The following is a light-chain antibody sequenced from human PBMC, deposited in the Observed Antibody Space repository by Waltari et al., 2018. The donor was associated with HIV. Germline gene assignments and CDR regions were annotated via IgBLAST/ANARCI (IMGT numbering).Light chain of an antibody. V-gene: IGKV3-20*01. CDR3: QQYGTSPLFA. Sequence: EIVLTLSPGTVSLSPGERATLSCRASQSLSHTYLAWYKQRPGQPPRLLIHGAASRAAGIPDRFSGSGSGTDFTLTISRLEPEDFAVYYCQQYGTSPLFAFGPGTTVDIK. CDR2: GAA. J-gene: IGKJ3*01. CDR1: QSLSHTY.